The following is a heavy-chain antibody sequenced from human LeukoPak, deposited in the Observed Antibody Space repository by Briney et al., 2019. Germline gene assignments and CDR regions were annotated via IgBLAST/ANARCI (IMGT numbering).Heavy chain of an antibody. CDR1: GFTVSSNY. Sequence: PGGSLRLSCAASGFTVSSNYMSWVRQAPGKGLEWVSVIYSGGSTYYADSVKGRFTISRDNSKNTLYLQMNSLRAEDTAVYYCARGAGGYYPVKYYFDYWGQGTLVTVSS. V-gene: IGHV3-66*01. J-gene: IGHJ4*02. D-gene: IGHD3-22*01. CDR3: ARGAGGYYPVKYYFDY. CDR2: IYSGGST.